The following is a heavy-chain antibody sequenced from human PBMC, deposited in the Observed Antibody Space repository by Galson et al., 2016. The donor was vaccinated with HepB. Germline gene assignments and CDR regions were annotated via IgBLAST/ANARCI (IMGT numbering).Heavy chain of an antibody. Sequence: SLRLSCAASGFTFSRFWMNWVRQAPGKGLEWVSSITPGSTYTHFADSVKGRFTISRDDAENSLYLHMNSLRAEDTALYYCARVVTPMAAANRGFGSWGQGTQVVVSS. J-gene: IGHJ5*02. V-gene: IGHV3-21*01. D-gene: IGHD6-13*01. CDR2: ITPGSTYT. CDR1: GFTFSRFW. CDR3: ARVVTPMAAANRGFGS.